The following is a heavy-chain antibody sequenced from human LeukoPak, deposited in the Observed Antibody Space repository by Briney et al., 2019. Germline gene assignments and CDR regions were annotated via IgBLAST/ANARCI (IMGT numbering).Heavy chain of an antibody. Sequence: GGSLRLSCAASGFTFSSHGMHWVRQAPGKGLEWVAFIRYDGTNKYYADSMKGRFNISRDNFKNTLYLQMNSLRAEDTAVYCCAKDNYYGDYEVTSIFGVDWGQGTLVTVSS. CDR1: GFTFSSHG. J-gene: IGHJ4*02. CDR2: IRYDGTNK. V-gene: IGHV3-30*02. D-gene: IGHD4-17*01. CDR3: AKDNYYGDYEVTSIFGVD.